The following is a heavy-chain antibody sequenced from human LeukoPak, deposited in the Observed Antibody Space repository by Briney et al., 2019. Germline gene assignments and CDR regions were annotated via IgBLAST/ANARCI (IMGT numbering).Heavy chain of an antibody. Sequence: PLETLSLTCTVSGGSISSYYWSWIRQRPGKGLEWIGYIYYSGSTNYNPSLKSRVTISVDTSKNQFSLKLSSVTAADTAVYYCARAIYGDWFDPWGQGTLVTVSS. J-gene: IGHJ5*02. CDR1: GGSISSYY. V-gene: IGHV4-59*01. D-gene: IGHD4/OR15-4a*01. CDR2: IYYSGST. CDR3: ARAIYGDWFDP.